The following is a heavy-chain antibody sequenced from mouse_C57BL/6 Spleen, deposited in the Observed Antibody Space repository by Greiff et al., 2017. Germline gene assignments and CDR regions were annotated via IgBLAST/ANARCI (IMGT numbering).Heavy chain of an antibody. Sequence: EVKLVESGGGLVKPGGSLKLSCAASGFTFSDYGMHWVSQAPEKGLEWVAYISSGSSTIYYADTVKGRFTISRDNAKNTLFLQMTSLRSEDTAMYYGARRGVYDGYYEGFAYWGQGTLVTVSA. V-gene: IGHV5-17*01. CDR2: ISSGSSTI. CDR3: ARRGVYDGYYEGFAY. D-gene: IGHD2-3*01. CDR1: GFTFSDYG. J-gene: IGHJ3*01.